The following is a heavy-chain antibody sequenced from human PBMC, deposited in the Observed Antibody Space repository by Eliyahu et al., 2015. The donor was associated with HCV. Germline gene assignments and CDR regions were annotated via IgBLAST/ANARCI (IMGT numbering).Heavy chain of an antibody. CDR1: GDSVXSNSAA. Sequence: QVQLQQSGPGLVKPSQTLSLTCAISGDSVXSNSAAWNWIRQSPSSGLEWLGRTYYKSKWYNDYAVSVKSRITINPDTSKNQFSLQLSSVTPEDTAVYYCARAPGIAGRSYWYFDLWGRGTLVTVSS. CDR3: ARAPGIAGRSYWYFDL. J-gene: IGHJ2*01. V-gene: IGHV6-1*01. D-gene: IGHD6-6*01. CDR2: TYYKSKWYN.